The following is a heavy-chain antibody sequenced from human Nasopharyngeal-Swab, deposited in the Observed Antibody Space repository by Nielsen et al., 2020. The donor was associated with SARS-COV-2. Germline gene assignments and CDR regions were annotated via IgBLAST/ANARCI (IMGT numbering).Heavy chain of an antibody. Sequence: ASVKVSCKASGYTFTSYGISWVRQAPGQGLEWTGWISAYNGNTNYAQKLQGRVTMTTDTSTSTAYMELRSLRSDDTAVYYCARDGYTYYDILTGYKHFDYWGQGTLVTVSS. V-gene: IGHV1-18*01. D-gene: IGHD3-9*01. CDR3: ARDGYTYYDILTGYKHFDY. CDR2: ISAYNGNT. CDR1: GYTFTSYG. J-gene: IGHJ4*02.